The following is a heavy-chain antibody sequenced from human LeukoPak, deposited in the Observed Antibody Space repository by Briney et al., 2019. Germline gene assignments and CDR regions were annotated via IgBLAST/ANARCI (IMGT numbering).Heavy chain of an antibody. V-gene: IGHV1-2*02. CDR3: ASALNTPRSS. CDR1: GYTFTDYY. J-gene: IGHJ4*02. CDR2: INPDSGAT. Sequence: ASVKVSCKASGYTFTDYYMHWVRQAPGQGLEWMGSINPDSGATKYAQKSQGRVTMTTDTTISTAYMELNRLRSDDTAVYYCASALNTPRSSWGQGTLVTVSS. D-gene: IGHD6-13*01.